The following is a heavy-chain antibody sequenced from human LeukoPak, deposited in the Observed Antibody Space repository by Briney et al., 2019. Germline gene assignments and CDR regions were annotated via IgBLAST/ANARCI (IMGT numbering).Heavy chain of an antibody. CDR1: GFTFDDYA. V-gene: IGHV3-9*01. CDR3: AKGSTGSNWFDS. D-gene: IGHD3-10*01. J-gene: IGHJ5*01. CDR2: VSWNSGSI. Sequence: GGSLRLSCAASGFTFDDYAMHWVRQVPGKGLEWVSGVSWNSGSIGYADSVKGRFTISRDNSKNTLYLQMNSLRAEDTALYYCAKGSTGSNWFDSWGQGTLVTVSS.